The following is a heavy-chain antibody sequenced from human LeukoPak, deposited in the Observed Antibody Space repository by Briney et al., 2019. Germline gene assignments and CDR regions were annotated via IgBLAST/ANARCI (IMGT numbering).Heavy chain of an antibody. Sequence: ASVKVSCQASGYTFTSYDINWVRQATGKGLEWMGWMNPNSGNTGYAQKFQGRVTMTRNTAISTAYMELSSLRSEDTAVYYCATLPPRYSRSLIPWFDPWGQGTLVAVSS. CDR1: GYTFTSYD. J-gene: IGHJ5*02. V-gene: IGHV1-8*01. D-gene: IGHD6-13*01. CDR3: ATLPPRYSRSLIPWFDP. CDR2: MNPNSGNT.